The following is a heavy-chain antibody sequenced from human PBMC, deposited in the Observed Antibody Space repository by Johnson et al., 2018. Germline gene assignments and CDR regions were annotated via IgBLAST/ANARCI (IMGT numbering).Heavy chain of an antibody. CDR3: ARVWIRGMDV. D-gene: IGHD5-18*01. V-gene: IGHV4-59*01. CDR2: IYYSGST. CDR1: GGSISSYY. Sequence: QVQLQESGPGLVKPSETLSLTCTVSGGSISSYYWSWIRQPPGKGLEWIGYIYYSGSTNYNPSLKSRVTISVDTSKNQFSLKLSSVTAADTAVDYCARVWIRGMDVWGQGTTVTVSS. J-gene: IGHJ6*02.